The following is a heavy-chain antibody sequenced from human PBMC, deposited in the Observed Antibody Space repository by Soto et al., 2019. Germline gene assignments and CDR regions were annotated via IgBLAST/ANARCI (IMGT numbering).Heavy chain of an antibody. V-gene: IGHV4-31*03. J-gene: IGHJ5*02. Sequence: QVQLQESGPGLVKPSQTLSLTCSVSGGSISRGGYYWSWIRQLPGKGLEWIGYIYYSGETYYNPSLNSRVTISVDTSKNQFSLSLRYVTAADTAVYYCARDIAKPNNWFDPWGQGTLVTVSS. CDR2: IYYSGET. CDR1: GGSISRGGYY. CDR3: ARDIAKPNNWFDP.